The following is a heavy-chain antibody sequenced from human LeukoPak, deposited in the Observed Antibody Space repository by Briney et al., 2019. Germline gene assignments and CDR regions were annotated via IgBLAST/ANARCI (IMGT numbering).Heavy chain of an antibody. Sequence: SETLSLTCAVSGGSFSGYYWSWIRQPPGKGLEWIGEINHSGSTNYNPSLTSRVTISVDTSKNQFSLKLSSVTAADTAVYYCASASSGQEGFDYWGQGTLVTVSS. V-gene: IGHV4-34*01. J-gene: IGHJ4*02. CDR1: GGSFSGYY. CDR3: ASASSGQEGFDY. CDR2: INHSGST.